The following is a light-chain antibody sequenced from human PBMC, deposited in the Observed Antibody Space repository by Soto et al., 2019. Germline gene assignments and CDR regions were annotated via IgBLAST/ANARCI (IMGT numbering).Light chain of an antibody. Sequence: DIQMTQSPSTLSASVGDRVTITCRASQSLNSLLAWYQQKPGRAPKLLIYDASTLESGVPSRFSGSGSGTAFTLTISSLQTHDFATYYCQQYNSYSSWTFGQGTKVDIK. J-gene: IGKJ1*01. CDR2: DAS. V-gene: IGKV1-5*01. CDR1: QSLNSL. CDR3: QQYNSYSSWT.